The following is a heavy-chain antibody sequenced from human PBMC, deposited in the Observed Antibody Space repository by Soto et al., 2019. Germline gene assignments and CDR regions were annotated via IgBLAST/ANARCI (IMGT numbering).Heavy chain of an antibody. D-gene: IGHD1-26*01. CDR2: IDPSDSYT. J-gene: IGHJ6*02. Sequence: GESLKISCKGAGYSFTSYWISCVRQMPGKGLEWMGRIDPSDSYTNYSPSFQGHVTISADKSISTAYLQWSSLKASDTAMYYCARGGAHYYYYGMDVWGQGTTVTVSS. V-gene: IGHV5-10-1*01. CDR3: ARGGAHYYYYGMDV. CDR1: GYSFTSYW.